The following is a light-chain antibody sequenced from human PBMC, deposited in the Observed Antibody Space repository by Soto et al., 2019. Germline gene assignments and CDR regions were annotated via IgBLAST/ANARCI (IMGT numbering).Light chain of an antibody. Sequence: EIVMTQSPATLSVSPGGRATLSCRASQSISDTLAWYQQKPGQAPRLLIHGASTRATGFPGRFSGRGSGTDFTLTISRLKSEDFAVYYCQQYNNWPWTFGQGTKVDIK. CDR1: QSISDT. J-gene: IGKJ1*01. CDR3: QQYNNWPWT. V-gene: IGKV3-15*01. CDR2: GAS.